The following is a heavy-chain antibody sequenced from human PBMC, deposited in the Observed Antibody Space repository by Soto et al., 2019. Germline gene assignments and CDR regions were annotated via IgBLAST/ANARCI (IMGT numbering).Heavy chain of an antibody. CDR2: MNPNSGNT. CDR3: ARVGYYYDSSGYYLSFDY. J-gene: IGHJ4*02. D-gene: IGHD3-22*01. Sequence: KVSCKASGYTFTSYDINWVRQATGQGLEWMGWMNPNSGNTGYAQKFQGRVTMTRNTSISTAYMELSSLRSEDTAVYYCARVGYYYDSSGYYLSFDYWGQGTLVTLSS. V-gene: IGHV1-8*01. CDR1: GYTFTSYD.